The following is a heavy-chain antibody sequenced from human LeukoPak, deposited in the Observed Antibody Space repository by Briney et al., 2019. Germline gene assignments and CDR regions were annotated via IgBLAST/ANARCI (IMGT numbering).Heavy chain of an antibody. J-gene: IGHJ4*02. Sequence: SETLSLTCTVSGGSISSGDYYWSWIRQPPGKGLEWIGYIYYSGSTYYNPSLKSRVTISVDTSKNQFSLKLSSVTAADTAVYYCARDKPKPAGDTAMEESSAFDYWGQGTLVTVSS. D-gene: IGHD5-18*01. CDR1: GGSISSGDYY. CDR3: ARDKPKPAGDTAMEESSAFDY. V-gene: IGHV4-30-4*01. CDR2: IYYSGST.